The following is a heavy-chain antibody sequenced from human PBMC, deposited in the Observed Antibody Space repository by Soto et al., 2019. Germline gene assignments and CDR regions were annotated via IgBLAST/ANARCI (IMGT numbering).Heavy chain of an antibody. CDR3: ARQHLRHRGWFSY. CDR2: IYYTGST. J-gene: IGHJ4*02. Sequence: QLQLQESGPGLVKPSETLSLTCTVSSDSVSSSSYYWGWIRQPPGKGLDWIGSIYYTGSTYYNPSRKSRVTISVETSKNQFPQKLTSVAAADTAVDYCARQHLRHRGWFSYWGQGTLVTVSP. CDR1: SDSVSSSSYY. D-gene: IGHD3-10*01. V-gene: IGHV4-39*01.